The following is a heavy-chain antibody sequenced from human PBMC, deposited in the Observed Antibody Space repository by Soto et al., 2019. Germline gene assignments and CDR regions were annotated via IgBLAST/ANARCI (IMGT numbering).Heavy chain of an antibody. J-gene: IGHJ1*01. CDR1: DFILSPPT. V-gene: IGHV3-48*02. Sequence: GESLKISCKGFDFILSPPTIHLILQAPGKGLEWVSSISSSGHSIDYADSAKGRFTISRDNAKNSLYLEMNSLRDEDTAVYYCARDPSLNSEWPVYFQHWGQGTLVTVSS. CDR3: ARDPSLNSEWPVYFQH. CDR2: ISSSGHSI. D-gene: IGHD6-19*01.